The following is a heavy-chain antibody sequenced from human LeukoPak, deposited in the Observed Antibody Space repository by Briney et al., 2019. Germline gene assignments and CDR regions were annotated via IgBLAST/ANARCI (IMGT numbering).Heavy chain of an antibody. CDR1: GGSISSYY. Sequence: PSETLSLTCTVSGGSISSYYWGWIRQPPGKGLEWIGIINYSGSTYYNPSLKSRVTISVDTSKNQFSLKLSSVTAADTAVFYCARRRGSGSPYFDYWGQGILVTVSS. D-gene: IGHD3-10*01. J-gene: IGHJ4*02. V-gene: IGHV4-39*01. CDR3: ARRRGSGSPYFDY. CDR2: INYSGST.